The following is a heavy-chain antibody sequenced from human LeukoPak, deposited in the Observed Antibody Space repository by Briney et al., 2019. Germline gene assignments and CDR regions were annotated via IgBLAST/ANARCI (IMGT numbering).Heavy chain of an antibody. Sequence: GASVKVSCKASGYTFTGYYMHWVRQAPGQGLEWMGWINPNSGGTNYAQKFQGWVTMTRDTSISTAYMELSRLRSDDTAVYYCARDPGGSGSYIPYFDYWGQGTLVTVSS. CDR3: ARDPGGSGSYIPYFDY. D-gene: IGHD1-26*01. V-gene: IGHV1-2*04. CDR1: GYTFTGYY. J-gene: IGHJ4*02. CDR2: INPNSGGT.